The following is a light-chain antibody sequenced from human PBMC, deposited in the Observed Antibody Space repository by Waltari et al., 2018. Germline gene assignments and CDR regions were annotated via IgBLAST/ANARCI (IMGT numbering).Light chain of an antibody. Sequence: SSELTQPSSVSVSPGQTARITCPGDMLPKNYTRWFQQKPGQAPALVLYQDSARPPGIPERFSGASSETKVALTIRGAQVEDEADYYCYSTTDNNLGVFGPGTRVTVL. CDR1: MLPKNY. V-gene: IGLV3-27*01. CDR3: YSTTDNNLGV. CDR2: QDS. J-gene: IGLJ1*01.